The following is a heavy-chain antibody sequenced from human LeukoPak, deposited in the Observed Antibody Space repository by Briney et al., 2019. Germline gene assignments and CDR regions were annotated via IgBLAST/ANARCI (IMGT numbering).Heavy chain of an antibody. Sequence: KTGGSLRRSCAASGFTFSSYSMNWVRQAPGKGLEWVSSISSSSSYIYYADSVKGRFTISRDNAKNSLYLQMNSLRAEDTAVYYCAGTELELRALFDYWGQGTLVTVSS. V-gene: IGHV3-21*01. J-gene: IGHJ4*02. D-gene: IGHD1-7*01. CDR1: GFTFSSYS. CDR2: ISSSSSYI. CDR3: AGTELELRALFDY.